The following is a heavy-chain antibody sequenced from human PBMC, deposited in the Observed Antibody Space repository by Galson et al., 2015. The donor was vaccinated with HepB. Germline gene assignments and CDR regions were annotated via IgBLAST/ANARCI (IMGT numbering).Heavy chain of an antibody. CDR3: TTNYYDSSGYYYRFDY. D-gene: IGHD3-22*01. CDR2: IKSKTDGGTT. V-gene: IGHV3-15*01. J-gene: IGHJ4*02. Sequence: SLRLSCAASGFTFSNAWMSWVRQAPGKGLEWVGRIKSKTDGGTTDYAAPVKGRFTISRDDSKNTLYLQMNSLKTEDTAVYYCTTNYYDSSGYYYRFDYWGREPWSPSPQ. CDR1: GFTFSNAW.